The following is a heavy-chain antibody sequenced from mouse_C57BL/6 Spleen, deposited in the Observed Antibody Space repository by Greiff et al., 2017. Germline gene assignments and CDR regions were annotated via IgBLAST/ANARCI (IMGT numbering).Heavy chain of an antibody. CDR3: ARGRSGSRFAY. J-gene: IGHJ3*01. D-gene: IGHD3-2*02. V-gene: IGHV1-26*01. CDR1: GYTFTDHY. Sequence: EVQLQQSGPELVKPGASVKISCKASGYTFTDHYMNWVKQSHGKSLEWIGDINPNNGGTSYNQKFKGKATLTVDKSSSTAYMELRSLTSEDSAVYYCARGRSGSRFAYWGQGTLVTVSA. CDR2: INPNNGGT.